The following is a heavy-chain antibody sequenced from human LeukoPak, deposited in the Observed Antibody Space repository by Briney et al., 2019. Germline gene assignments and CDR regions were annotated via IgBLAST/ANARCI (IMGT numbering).Heavy chain of an antibody. J-gene: IGHJ3*02. CDR3: AKVLYDSSAAPFDAFDI. CDR2: ISYDGSNK. D-gene: IGHD3-22*01. Sequence: GRSLRLSCAASGFTFSSYAMHWVRQAPGKGLEWVAVISYDGSNKYYADSVKGRFTISRDNSKNTLYLQMNSLRAEDTAVYYCAKVLYDSSAAPFDAFDIWGQGTMVTVSS. V-gene: IGHV3-30*04. CDR1: GFTFSSYA.